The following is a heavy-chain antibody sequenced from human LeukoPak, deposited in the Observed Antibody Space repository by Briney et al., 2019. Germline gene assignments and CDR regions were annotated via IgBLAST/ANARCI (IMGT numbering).Heavy chain of an antibody. Sequence: SSETLSLTCAVYGGSFSGYYWSWIRQPRGKGLEWIGEINHSGSTNYNPSLKSRVTISVDTSKNQFSLKLSSVTAADTAVYYCARLGYSYGYDYWGQGTLVTVSS. D-gene: IGHD5-18*01. V-gene: IGHV4-34*01. CDR2: INHSGST. CDR3: ARLGYSYGYDY. CDR1: GGSFSGYY. J-gene: IGHJ4*02.